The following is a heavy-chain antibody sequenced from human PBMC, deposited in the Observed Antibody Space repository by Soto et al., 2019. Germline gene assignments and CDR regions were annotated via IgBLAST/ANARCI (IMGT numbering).Heavy chain of an antibody. D-gene: IGHD3-3*01. CDR3: ARADYDDDFWSGYYPIYTYYYYGMDV. CDR1: GGSFSGYY. Sequence: PSETLSLTCAVYGGSFSGYYWSWIRQPPGKGLEWIGEINHSGSTNYNPSLKSRVTISVDTSKNQFSLKLSSVTAADTAVYYCARADYDDDFWSGYYPIYTYYYYGMDVWGQGTTVTVSS. V-gene: IGHV4-34*01. J-gene: IGHJ6*02. CDR2: INHSGST.